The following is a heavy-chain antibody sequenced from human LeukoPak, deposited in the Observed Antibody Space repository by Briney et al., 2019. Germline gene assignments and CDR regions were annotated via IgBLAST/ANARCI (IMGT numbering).Heavy chain of an antibody. V-gene: IGHV4-39*07. CDR1: SGSISTSNYY. J-gene: IGHJ4*02. CDR2: IFYTGST. Sequence: SETLSLTCTVSSGSISTSNYYWGWVRQPPGKALEWIGNIFYTGSTYYSPSLKSRVTISVDTSKNQFSLKLSSVTAADTAVYFCAGTFRPRLNYYDSSGYYYGEFDYWGQGTLVTVSS. D-gene: IGHD3-22*01. CDR3: AGTFRPRLNYYDSSGYYYGEFDY.